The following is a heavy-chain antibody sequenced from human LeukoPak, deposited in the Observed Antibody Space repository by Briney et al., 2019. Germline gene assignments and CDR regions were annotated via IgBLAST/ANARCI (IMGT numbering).Heavy chain of an antibody. CDR3: ARGRGSGHKENWFDP. D-gene: IGHD6-19*01. J-gene: IGHJ5*02. CDR2: MSPNSGNT. V-gene: IGHV1-8*01. Sequence: ASVKVSCKASVYTFTTYDINWVRQATGQGLEWMGWMSPNSGNTGYTQKFQGRVTMTRNTSISTAYMELSSLRSEDTAVYYCARGRGSGHKENWFDPWGQGTLVTVSS. CDR1: VYTFTTYD.